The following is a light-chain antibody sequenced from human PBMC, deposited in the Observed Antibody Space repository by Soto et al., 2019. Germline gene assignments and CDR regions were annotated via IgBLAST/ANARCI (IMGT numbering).Light chain of an antibody. CDR3: QQYQSYFLT. V-gene: IGKV1-5*01. J-gene: IGKJ3*01. Sequence: DIQMTQSPSTLSASVGDRVTITCRASQRISRSLDWYQQKSGKAPKLLIYDASSLESGVPSRFSGSGFGTEFTLTISGMQPDDFATYYCQQYQSYFLTFGPGTTVDMK. CDR1: QRISRS. CDR2: DAS.